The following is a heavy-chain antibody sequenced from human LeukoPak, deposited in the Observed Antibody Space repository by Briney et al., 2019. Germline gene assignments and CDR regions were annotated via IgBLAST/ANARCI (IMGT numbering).Heavy chain of an antibody. J-gene: IGHJ4*02. Sequence: GGSLRLSCAASGFIFTNYFMSWVRQAPGKGLEWVASIKHDRSEKYYVDSVRGRFTISRDNTMNSLYLQMSSLRAEDTAVYYCATDRGWRTSGYYLYYFEYWGQGTLLTFSS. V-gene: IGHV3-7*01. CDR1: GFIFTNYF. D-gene: IGHD3-3*01. CDR2: IKHDRSEK. CDR3: ATDRGWRTSGYYLYYFEY.